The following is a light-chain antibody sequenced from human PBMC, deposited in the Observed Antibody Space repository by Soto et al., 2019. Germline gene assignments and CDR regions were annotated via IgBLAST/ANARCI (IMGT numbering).Light chain of an antibody. V-gene: IGKV3-20*01. J-gene: IGKJ4*01. Sequence: EIVLTQSPGTLSLSPGERATLSCRASQSVSSGSVAWCQQKPGQAPRLLIYDASRRVTGVPDRFGGGGSGTDFTLTISRLEPKDSAVYFCQQYGNSPLTFGGGTKVDIK. CDR1: QSVSSGS. CDR3: QQYGNSPLT. CDR2: DAS.